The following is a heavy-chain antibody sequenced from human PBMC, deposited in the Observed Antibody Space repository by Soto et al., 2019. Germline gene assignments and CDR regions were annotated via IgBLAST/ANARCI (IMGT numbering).Heavy chain of an antibody. V-gene: IGHV4-59*01. J-gene: IGHJ4*02. CDR1: GASISSYF. CDR2: ISNRGSP. D-gene: IGHD6-6*01. CDR3: ARAESSSSEGFDH. Sequence: SETLSLTCIVSGASISSYFASLVRQPPGKGLEWIGHISNRGSPNYNPSLKSRVTISVDTSKNQFSLKLSSVTAADTAVYYCARAESSSSEGFDHWGRGTLVTVSS.